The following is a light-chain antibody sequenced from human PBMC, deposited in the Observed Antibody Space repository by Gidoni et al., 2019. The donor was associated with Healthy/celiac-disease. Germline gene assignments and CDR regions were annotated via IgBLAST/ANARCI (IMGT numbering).Light chain of an antibody. CDR3: KQRNT. CDR1: QSVSSY. Sequence: EIVLTQSPATLSLSPGERATLSCRASQSVSSYLAWYQQKPGQAPRLLIYDASNRATGIPARFSGSGSGTDFTSTISSLEPEDFAVYYCKQRNTFGPXTKVDIK. J-gene: IGKJ3*01. CDR2: DAS. V-gene: IGKV3-11*01.